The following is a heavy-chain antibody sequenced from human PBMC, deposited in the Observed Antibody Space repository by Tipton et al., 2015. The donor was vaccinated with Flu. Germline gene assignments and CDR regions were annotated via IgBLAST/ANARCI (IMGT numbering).Heavy chain of an antibody. Sequence: LTCAASGLTFINAWMSWVRQAPGKGLECVGRIKSKADGETTDYAAPVKGRFTISRDDSKNTLYLQMNSLKIEDTAVYYCATRPEPYGDYYFDYWGQGTLVTVSS. CDR1: GLTFINAW. J-gene: IGHJ4*02. D-gene: IGHD4-17*01. CDR2: IKSKADGETT. CDR3: ATRPEPYGDYYFDY. V-gene: IGHV3-15*01.